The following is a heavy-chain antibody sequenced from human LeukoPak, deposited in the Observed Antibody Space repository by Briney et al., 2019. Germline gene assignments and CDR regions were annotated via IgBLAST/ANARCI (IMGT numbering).Heavy chain of an antibody. Sequence: GGSLRLSCAASGFTVSDSYMTRVRQPPGKGLEWVSLIYSDGGTFYADSVKGRFTISRDNSKNTLYLQMSSLRAEDTAVYYCARGGGYRYGCKYWGQGTLVTVSS. V-gene: IGHV3-53*01. J-gene: IGHJ4*02. D-gene: IGHD5-18*01. CDR1: GFTVSDSY. CDR3: ARGGGYRYGCKY. CDR2: IYSDGGT.